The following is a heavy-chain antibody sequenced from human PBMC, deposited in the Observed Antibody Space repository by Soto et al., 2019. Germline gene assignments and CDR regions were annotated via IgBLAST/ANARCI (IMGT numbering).Heavy chain of an antibody. CDR2: ISSSSSYI. CDR3: ARAAAKRAFDI. D-gene: IGHD6-13*01. J-gene: IGHJ3*02. CDR1: GFTFSSYS. Sequence: EVQLVESGGGLVKPGGSPRLSCAASGFTFSSYSMNWVRQAPGKGLEWVSSISSSSSYIYYADSVKGRFTISRDNAKNSLYLQMNSLRAEDTAVYYCARAAAKRAFDIWGQGTMVTVSS. V-gene: IGHV3-21*01.